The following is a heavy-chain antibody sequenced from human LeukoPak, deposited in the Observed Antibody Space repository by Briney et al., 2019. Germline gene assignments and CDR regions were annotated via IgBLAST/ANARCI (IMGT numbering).Heavy chain of an antibody. CDR2: INPNSGGT. CDR1: GYTFTGYY. D-gene: IGHD2-15*01. Sequence: ASVKVSCKASGYTFTGYYMHWVRQAPGQGLEWMGWINPNSGGTNYAQKFQGWVTMTRDTSISTAYMELSRLRSDDTAVYYCARDLACSGGSCYSGSLPNYYYGMDVWGQGTTVTVSS. V-gene: IGHV1-2*04. CDR3: ARDLACSGGSCYSGSLPNYYYGMDV. J-gene: IGHJ6*02.